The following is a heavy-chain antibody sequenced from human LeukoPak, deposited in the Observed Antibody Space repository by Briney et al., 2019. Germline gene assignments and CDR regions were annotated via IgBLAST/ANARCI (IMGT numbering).Heavy chain of an antibody. CDR1: GLTFSSNY. D-gene: IGHD6-13*01. CDR2: IYSGGST. CDR3: ARTGSSWYLNY. Sequence: GGSLRLSCAASGLTFSSNYMSWVRQAPGKGLGWLSVIYSGGSTNYADSLKGRFTISRDNSKNTLYLQMNSLRAEDTAVYYCARTGSSWYLNYWGQGTLVTVSS. V-gene: IGHV3-53*01. J-gene: IGHJ4*02.